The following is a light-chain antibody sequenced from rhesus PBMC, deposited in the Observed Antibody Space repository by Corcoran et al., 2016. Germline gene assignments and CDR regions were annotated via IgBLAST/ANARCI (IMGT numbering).Light chain of an antibody. CDR3: QQYNSDPT. Sequence: DIQMTQSPSSLSASVGDRVTITCRASQGISSYLAWYQQKPGKAPKPLIYYASNLESGVPSRFSGSGSVTEFTLTISSLQPEDFATYYCQQYNSDPTFGQGTKVEIK. V-gene: IGKV1-37*01. J-gene: IGKJ1*01. CDR1: QGISSY. CDR2: YAS.